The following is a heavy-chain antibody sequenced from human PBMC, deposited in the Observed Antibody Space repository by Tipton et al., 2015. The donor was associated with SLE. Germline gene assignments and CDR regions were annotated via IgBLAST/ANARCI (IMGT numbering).Heavy chain of an antibody. CDR2: IDHSRVT. J-gene: IGHJ1*01. V-gene: IGHV4-38-2*02. D-gene: IGHD2-2*01. CDR3: AVGYCESTSCQREYYHH. CDR1: GDSIINDIINDNYY. Sequence: TLSLTCTVSGDSIINDIINDNYYWTWIRQPPGKGLEWIGDIDHSRVTHYNPSLKSRVTISLDTSTNQFSLKLTSVTAADTAVYYCAVGYCESTSCQREYYHHWGQGTLVTVSS.